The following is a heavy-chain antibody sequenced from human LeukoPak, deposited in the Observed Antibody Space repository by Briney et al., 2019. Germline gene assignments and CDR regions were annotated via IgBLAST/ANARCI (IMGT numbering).Heavy chain of an antibody. CDR3: ARGMYRSSSFDY. D-gene: IGHD6-6*01. V-gene: IGHV4-34*01. CDR1: GGSFIGYS. CDR2: INHSGST. J-gene: IGHJ4*02. Sequence: SETLSLTCAVYGGSFIGYSWSWIRQPPGKGLEWIGEINHSGSTNYNPSLKSRVTISVDTSKNQFSLKLSSVTAADTAVYYCARGMYRSSSFDYWGQRTLVTVSS.